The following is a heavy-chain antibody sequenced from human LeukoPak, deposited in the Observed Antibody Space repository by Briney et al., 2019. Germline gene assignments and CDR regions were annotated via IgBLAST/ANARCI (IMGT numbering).Heavy chain of an antibody. Sequence: PSETLSLTCTVSGGSISSRSSYWTWIRQPPGKGLEWIATILYTGTTYSNPSLNSRVTISVDTSKNQFSLKLSSVTAADTAVYYCARRIVGAIDGFDYWGQGTLVTVSS. V-gene: IGHV4-39*01. CDR3: ARRIVGAIDGFDY. D-gene: IGHD1-26*01. CDR2: ILYTGTT. J-gene: IGHJ4*02. CDR1: GGSISSRSSY.